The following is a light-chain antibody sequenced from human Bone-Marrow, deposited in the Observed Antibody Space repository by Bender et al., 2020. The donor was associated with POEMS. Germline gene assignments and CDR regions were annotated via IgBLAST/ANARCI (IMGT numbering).Light chain of an antibody. CDR3: AVWDDSRNGWV. Sequence: QSVLTQPPSASGTPGQRVTISCSGGSSNIGAHAVNWYQHLPGTAPKLLIYSSHRRPSEVPDRFPGSRSGTSASLAISGLQSEDEADYYCAVWDDSRNGWVFGGGTKLTVL. J-gene: IGLJ3*02. CDR2: SSH. V-gene: IGLV1-44*01. CDR1: SSNIGAHA.